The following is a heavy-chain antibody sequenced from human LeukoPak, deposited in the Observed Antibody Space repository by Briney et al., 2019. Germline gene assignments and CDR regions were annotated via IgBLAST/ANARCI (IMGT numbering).Heavy chain of an antibody. CDR3: ARGAVAGNSYAFDI. CDR1: GGTFSSYA. D-gene: IGHD6-19*01. Sequence: SVKVSCKASGGTFSSYAISWVRQAPGQGLEWMGGIIPIFGTANYAQKFQGRVTITADESTSTAYMELSSLRSEDTAVYYCARGAVAGNSYAFDIWGQGTMVTVSS. V-gene: IGHV1-69*13. CDR2: IIPIFGTA. J-gene: IGHJ3*02.